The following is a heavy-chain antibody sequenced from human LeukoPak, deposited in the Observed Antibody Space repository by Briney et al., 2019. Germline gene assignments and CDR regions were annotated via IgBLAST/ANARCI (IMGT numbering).Heavy chain of an antibody. Sequence: GRSLRLSCAASGFTFSSYALHWVRQAPGQSLEWMGWITTGRGETRYSQDFQRRITLTRDKSANTVYMDLSDLTSEDTAVYYCARGGQQWRGGNYFDPWGQGTLVAVSS. CDR2: ITTGRGET. CDR1: GFTFSSYA. CDR3: ARGGQQWRGGNYFDP. V-gene: IGHV1-3*03. D-gene: IGHD6-19*01. J-gene: IGHJ4*02.